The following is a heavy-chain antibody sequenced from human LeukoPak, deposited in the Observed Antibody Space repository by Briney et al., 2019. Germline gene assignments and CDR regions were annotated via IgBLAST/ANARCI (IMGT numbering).Heavy chain of an antibody. V-gene: IGHV4-4*07. J-gene: IGHJ5*02. Sequence: PSETLSLTCTVSGGSISSYYWSWIRQPAGKGLEWIGRIYTSGNTNYNPSLKSRVTMSVDTSKNQFSLKLSSVTAADTVVYYCARDLHGSGTWDWFDPWGQGTLVTVSS. D-gene: IGHD3-10*01. CDR3: ARDLHGSGTWDWFDP. CDR2: IYTSGNT. CDR1: GGSISSYY.